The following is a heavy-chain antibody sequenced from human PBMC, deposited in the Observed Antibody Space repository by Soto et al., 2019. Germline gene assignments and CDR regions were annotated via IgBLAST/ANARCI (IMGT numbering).Heavy chain of an antibody. CDR3: AKQYCYGSSGYYAPFDY. CDR1: GFTFSSYA. CDR2: ISGSGGST. V-gene: IGHV3-23*01. Sequence: GGSLRLSCAASGFTFSSYAMSWVRQAPGKGLEWVSAISGSGGSTYYADSVKGRFTISRDNSKNTLYLQMNSLRAEDTAVYDCAKQYCYGSSGYYAPFDYWGQGTLVTVSS. J-gene: IGHJ4*02. D-gene: IGHD3-22*01.